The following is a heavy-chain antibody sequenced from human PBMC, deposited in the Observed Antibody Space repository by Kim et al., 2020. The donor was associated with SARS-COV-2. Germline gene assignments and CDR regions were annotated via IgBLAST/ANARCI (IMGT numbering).Heavy chain of an antibody. CDR1: GFTFSSYG. CDR2: ISYDGRYK. J-gene: IGHJ3*02. D-gene: IGHD4-17*01. CDR3: AMGRDYGDSQLACDI. Sequence: GGSLRLSCAASGFTFSSYGMHWVRQAPGKGLEWVAVISYDGRYKFYADSAKGRFTISRDNSKNTLYLQMNSLRPEDAAVYYCAMGRDYGDSQLACDIWGQGTMVIVSS. V-gene: IGHV3-30*03.